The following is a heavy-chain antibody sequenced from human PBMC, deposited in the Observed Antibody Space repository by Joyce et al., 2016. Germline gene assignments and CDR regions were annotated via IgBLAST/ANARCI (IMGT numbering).Heavy chain of an antibody. Sequence: QVQLVQSGTEVKKPGSSVQVSCKASGGAFGSYTITWLRQAPGQGPEWVGGITPIVGTVKYAKKFQERVKITADESTNTAYVELSRLRSEDTAVYYCARGHDWYAAWGQGSLVTVSS. CDR3: ARGHDWYAA. J-gene: IGHJ5*02. CDR1: GGAFGSYT. V-gene: IGHV1-69*12. D-gene: IGHD3-9*01. CDR2: ITPIVGTV.